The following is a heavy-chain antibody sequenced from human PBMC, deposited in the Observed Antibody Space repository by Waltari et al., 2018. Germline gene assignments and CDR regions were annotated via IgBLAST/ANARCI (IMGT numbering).Heavy chain of an antibody. V-gene: IGHV3-30*02. CDR1: GFTFSSYG. D-gene: IGHD1-26*01. CDR3: AKGQWPEWELHH. J-gene: IGHJ1*01. Sequence: QVQLVESGGGVVQPGGSLRLSCAASGFTFSSYGMHWVRQAPGKGLEWVAFIRDDGSNKYYADSGRGRFAIARDNSENTLYLQMNSLRAEDTAVYYCAKGQWPEWELHHWGQGTLVTVSS. CDR2: IRDDGSNK.